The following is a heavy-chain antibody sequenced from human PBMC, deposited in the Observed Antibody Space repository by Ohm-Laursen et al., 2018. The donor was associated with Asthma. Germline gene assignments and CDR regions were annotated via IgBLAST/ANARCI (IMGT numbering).Heavy chain of an antibody. Sequence: GSLRLSCAASGFTFDDYGMSWVRQAPGKGLEWVSGINWNGGSTGYADSVKGRFTISRDNSKNIVYLQMNSLTAEDTAVYFCARSPGTMYGPGKYYFDYWGQGTLVTVSS. CDR3: ARSPGTMYGPGKYYFDY. CDR2: INWNGGST. D-gene: IGHD1-1*01. V-gene: IGHV3-20*04. J-gene: IGHJ4*02. CDR1: GFTFDDYG.